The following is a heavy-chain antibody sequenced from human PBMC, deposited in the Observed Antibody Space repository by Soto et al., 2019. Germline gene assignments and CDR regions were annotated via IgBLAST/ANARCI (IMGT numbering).Heavy chain of an antibody. J-gene: IGHJ2*01. Sequence: QGQLVQSGAEVKKPGSSVKVSCTASGGSFRTYAINWVRQAPGQGLEWMGGIIPMLAAPTYAQKFQGRLTITADESTTTVYMELISLTSEDTAVYYCARVGPPSPSVIWFFDLWGRGTLVTVSS. V-gene: IGHV1-69*01. D-gene: IGHD2-21*01. CDR3: ARVGPPSPSVIWFFDL. CDR1: GGSFRTYA. CDR2: IIPMLAAP.